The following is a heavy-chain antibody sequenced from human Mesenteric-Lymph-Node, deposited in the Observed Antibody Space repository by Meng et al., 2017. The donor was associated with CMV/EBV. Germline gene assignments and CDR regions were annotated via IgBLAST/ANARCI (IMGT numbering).Heavy chain of an antibody. CDR3: ARGRTWFDP. CDR1: GGSISSNYNY. V-gene: IGHV4-61*01. J-gene: IGHJ5*02. Sequence: SETLSLTCTVSGGSISSNYNYWTWIRQPPGKGLEWIGYIYYSGSTNYNPSLKSRVTISVDTSKNQFSLKLSSVTAADTAVYYCARGRTWFDPWGQGTLVTVSS. CDR2: IYYSGST.